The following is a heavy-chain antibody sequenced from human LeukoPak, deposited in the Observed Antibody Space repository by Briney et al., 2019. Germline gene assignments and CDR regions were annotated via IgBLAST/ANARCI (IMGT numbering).Heavy chain of an antibody. CDR2: INHSGST. Sequence: PSETLSLTCAVYGGSFSVYYWSWIRQPPWKGLEWIGEINHSGSTNYNPSLKSRVTISVDTSKNQFSLKLSSVTAADTAVYYFARGHRILQHWGQGTLVTVSS. D-gene: IGHD2/OR15-2a*01. V-gene: IGHV4-34*01. J-gene: IGHJ1*01. CDR3: ARGHRILQH. CDR1: GGSFSVYY.